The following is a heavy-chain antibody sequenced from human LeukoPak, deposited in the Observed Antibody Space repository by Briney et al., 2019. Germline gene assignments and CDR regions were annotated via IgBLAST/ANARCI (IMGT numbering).Heavy chain of an antibody. CDR1: GYTLTELS. D-gene: IGHD2-15*01. J-gene: IGHJ3*02. V-gene: IGHV1-24*01. CDR3: ATRGRLGYCSGGSRPTDAFDI. CDR2: FDPEDGET. Sequence: ASVKVSCKVSGYTLTELSMHWVRQAPGKGLEWMGGFDPEDGETIYAQKFQGRVTMTEDASTDTAYMELSSLRSEDTAVYYCATRGRLGYCSGGSRPTDAFDIWGQGTMVTVSS.